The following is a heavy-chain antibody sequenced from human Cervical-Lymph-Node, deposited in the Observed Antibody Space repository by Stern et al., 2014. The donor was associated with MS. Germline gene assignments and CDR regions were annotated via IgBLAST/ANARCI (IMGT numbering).Heavy chain of an antibody. V-gene: IGHV4-31*03. CDR2: IYYTGST. Sequence: QVQLQESGPGLVKPSQTLSLTCSVSGDSINSGGFYWSWIRRHPGRGLEWIGYIYYTGSTYYNPSLKSRLNISVDTSKNQFSLRLTSMTAADTAVYYCATLSIAATGNGDFPHWGRGTLVTVSS. J-gene: IGHJ1*01. D-gene: IGHD6-13*01. CDR1: GDSINSGGFY. CDR3: ATLSIAATGNGDFPH.